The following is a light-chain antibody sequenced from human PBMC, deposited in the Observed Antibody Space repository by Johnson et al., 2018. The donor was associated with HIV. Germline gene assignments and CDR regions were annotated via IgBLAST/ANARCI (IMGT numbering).Light chain of an antibody. CDR3: GTWDASLSAYV. CDR2: DNN. J-gene: IGLJ1*01. V-gene: IGLV1-51*01. Sequence: QSVLTQPPSVSAAPGQKVTISCSGSSSNIGRNYVSWYQQLPGTAPKLLIFDNNKRPSGIPDRFSGSKSGTSATLDITGLQSGDEADYYCGTWDASLSAYVFATETKVTVL. CDR1: SSNIGRNY.